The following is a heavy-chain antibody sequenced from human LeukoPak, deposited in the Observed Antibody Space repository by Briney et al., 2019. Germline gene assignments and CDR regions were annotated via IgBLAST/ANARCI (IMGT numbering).Heavy chain of an antibody. J-gene: IGHJ5*02. D-gene: IGHD5-18*01. Sequence: GASVKVSCKASGNTSTSYYIHWVRQAPGRGLEWMGVINPTDGSTSYAQRIQGRVTMTSDTSTSTVYMDLRGLRSEDTAVYYCARARPIQLWLLGWFDPWGQGILVTVSS. CDR3: ARARPIQLWLLGWFDP. V-gene: IGHV1-46*01. CDR2: INPTDGST. CDR1: GNTSTSYY.